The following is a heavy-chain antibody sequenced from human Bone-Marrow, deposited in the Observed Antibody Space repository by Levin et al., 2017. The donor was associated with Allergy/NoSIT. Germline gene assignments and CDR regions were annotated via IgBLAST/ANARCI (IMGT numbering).Heavy chain of an antibody. CDR2: INGVAGST. CDR1: GFAFSGYG. J-gene: IGHJ4*02. Sequence: SCAASGFAFSGYGMNWVRQAPGKGLDWVSGINGVAGSTFYADSVKGRFTISRDNSKNTVYLQMNSLRAEDTAVYYCAKDYSDSWWFFDFWGQGTLVTVSS. D-gene: IGHD2-8*02. V-gene: IGHV3-23*01. CDR3: AKDYSDSWWFFDF.